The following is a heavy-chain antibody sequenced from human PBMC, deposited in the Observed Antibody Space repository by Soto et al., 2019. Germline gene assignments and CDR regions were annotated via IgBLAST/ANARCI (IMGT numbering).Heavy chain of an antibody. J-gene: IGHJ4*02. D-gene: IGHD1-1*01. CDR2: ISSSSSFI. V-gene: IGHV3-21*01. Sequence: EVQLLESGGGLVKPGGSLRLSCTASGFTFSSYSMNWVRRAPGKGLEWVSSISSSSSFIYSAGSVKGRFTISRDNAKNSLYLQMNSLRAAATAVYYCAVGEETGAPSFCNWGQGTLVTVSS. CDR3: AVGEETGAPSFCN. CDR1: GFTFSSYS.